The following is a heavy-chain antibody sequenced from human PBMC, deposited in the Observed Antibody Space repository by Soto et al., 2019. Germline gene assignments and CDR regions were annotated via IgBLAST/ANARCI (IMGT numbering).Heavy chain of an antibody. CDR2: ISYDGSNK. V-gene: IGHV3-30-3*01. CDR3: AKDFSRRGGYGSGNIPLGGY. Sequence: QVQLVESGGGVVQPGRSLRLSCAASGFTFSSYAMHWVRQAPGKGLEWVAVISYDGSNKYYADSVKGRFTISRDNSKNTLYLQMNSLRAEDTAVYYCAKDFSRRGGYGSGNIPLGGYWGQGTLVTVSS. D-gene: IGHD3-10*01. J-gene: IGHJ4*02. CDR1: GFTFSSYA.